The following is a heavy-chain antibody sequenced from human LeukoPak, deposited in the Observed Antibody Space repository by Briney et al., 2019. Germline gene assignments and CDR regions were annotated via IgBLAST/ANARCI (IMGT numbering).Heavy chain of an antibody. CDR3: AKGDSCGHYCLPNNFDY. D-gene: IGHD3-22*01. CDR2: ISGSGSST. J-gene: IGHJ4*02. CDR1: GFTFNSYA. V-gene: IGHV3-23*01. Sequence: PGGPVTLPCAASGFTFNSYAMRWLPQAPGKALEWVSAISGSGSSTYSADSVKARFTISTDKSKNSLYLQMNSLRAEDTAVYYCAKGDSCGHYCLPNNFDYWGQGTLVTVSS.